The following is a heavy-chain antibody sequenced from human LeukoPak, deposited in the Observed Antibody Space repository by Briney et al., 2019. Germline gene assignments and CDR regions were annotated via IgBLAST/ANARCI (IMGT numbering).Heavy chain of an antibody. Sequence: GGSLRLSCAASGFTFSSYAMHWVRQAPGKGLEWVAVISYDGSNKYCADSVKGRFTISRDNSKNTLYLQMNSLRAEDTAVYYCAREVAATPYYFDYWGQGTLVTVSS. V-gene: IGHV3-30-3*01. CDR1: GFTFSSYA. CDR2: ISYDGSNK. D-gene: IGHD2-15*01. J-gene: IGHJ4*02. CDR3: AREVAATPYYFDY.